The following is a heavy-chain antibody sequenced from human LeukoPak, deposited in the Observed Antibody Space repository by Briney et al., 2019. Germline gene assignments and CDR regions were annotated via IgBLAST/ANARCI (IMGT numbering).Heavy chain of an antibody. Sequence: GEALIISCTASDYSFTSYWIGWVRHMPGRGLEMMGIIYPGDSDTRSSPSFQRQVTISADKSISTAYLQWSSLKASDTAMYYCARLVQEMATYYFDYWGQGTLVTVSS. CDR1: DYSFTSYW. D-gene: IGHD5-24*01. J-gene: IGHJ4*02. CDR2: IYPGDSDT. V-gene: IGHV5-51*01. CDR3: ARLVQEMATYYFDY.